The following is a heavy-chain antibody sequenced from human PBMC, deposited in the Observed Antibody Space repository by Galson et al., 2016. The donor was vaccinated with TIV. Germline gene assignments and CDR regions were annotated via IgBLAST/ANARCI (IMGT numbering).Heavy chain of an antibody. CDR3: AKDRGSGWYENWFDP. Sequence: SLRLSCAASGFTFSNFAINWVRQAPGKGLEWVSVISGSGGRTSYADSLKGRFTISRDNSKNTAYLQMKSLRADDTAIYYCAKDRGSGWYENWFDPWGQGTLVTVSS. CDR1: GFTFSNFA. D-gene: IGHD6-19*01. CDR2: ISGSGGRT. J-gene: IGHJ5*02. V-gene: IGHV3-23*01.